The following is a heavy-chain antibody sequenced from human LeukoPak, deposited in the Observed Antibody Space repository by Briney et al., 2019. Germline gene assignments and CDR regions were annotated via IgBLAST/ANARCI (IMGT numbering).Heavy chain of an antibody. J-gene: IGHJ3*01. D-gene: IGHD6-13*01. CDR3: ARGKVYGSGWFDTFDV. CDR1: GGSIISYY. Sequence: MSSETLSLTCTVSGGSIISYYWSWIRQPPGKGLEWIGCIYDSGSTNYNPSLKSRVTISAVTSKNQFSLKLSSVTAADTAVYYCARGKVYGSGWFDTFDVWGQGTMVIVSS. V-gene: IGHV4-59*01. CDR2: IYDSGST.